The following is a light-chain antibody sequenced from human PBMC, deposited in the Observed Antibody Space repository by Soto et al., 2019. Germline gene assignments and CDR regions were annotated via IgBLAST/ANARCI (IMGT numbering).Light chain of an antibody. CDR2: DAS. J-gene: IGKJ1*01. Sequence: EIVLTQSPATLSLSPGERATLSCRASQSISSSLAWYQQKPGQAPRLLIYDASTRATGFPARFSGSGSGTDFTLTIGSLEPEDFAVYYCQQRIERPRTFGQGTKVEVK. CDR3: QQRIERPRT. V-gene: IGKV3-11*01. CDR1: QSISSS.